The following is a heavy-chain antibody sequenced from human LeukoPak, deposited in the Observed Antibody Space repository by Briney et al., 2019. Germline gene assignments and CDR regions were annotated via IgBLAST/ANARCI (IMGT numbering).Heavy chain of an antibody. CDR1: GFTFNNYA. V-gene: IGHV3-23*01. D-gene: IGHD3-10*01. CDR2: TSGSGSSR. J-gene: IGHJ6*02. Sequence: GGSLRLSCAASGFTFNNYAMSWLGQAPGTGLEGVSVTSGSGSSRYYVDSAKGRFPISRDNSKTTLYLKMNSLRAEDTAVYYCARGMVRGVITHLYGIDVWGQGTTATVSS. CDR3: ARGMVRGVITHLYGIDV.